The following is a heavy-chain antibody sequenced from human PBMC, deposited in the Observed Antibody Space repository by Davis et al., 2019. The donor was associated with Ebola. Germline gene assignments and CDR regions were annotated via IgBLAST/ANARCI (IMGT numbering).Heavy chain of an antibody. CDR1: GFTFDDYA. J-gene: IGHJ4*02. Sequence: PGGSLRLSCAASGFTFDDYAMHWVRQAPGKGLEWVSGISWNSGSIGYADSVKGRFTISRDNAKNSLYLQMNSLRAEDTALYYCARDSEVVPAANWGQGTLVTVSS. CDR2: ISWNSGSI. V-gene: IGHV3-9*01. D-gene: IGHD2-2*01. CDR3: ARDSEVVPAAN.